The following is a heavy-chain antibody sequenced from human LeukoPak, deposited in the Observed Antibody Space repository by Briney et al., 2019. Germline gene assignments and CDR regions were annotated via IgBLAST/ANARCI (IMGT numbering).Heavy chain of an antibody. Sequence: GASVKVSCKASGYTFTSYGISWVRQAPGQGLEWMGWISAYNGNTNYAQKLQGRVTMTTDTSTSTAYMELRSLGSDDTAVYYCARVDSSSWSPPFDPWGQGTLVTVSS. CDR2: ISAYNGNT. J-gene: IGHJ5*02. D-gene: IGHD6-13*01. CDR3: ARVDSSSWSPPFDP. CDR1: GYTFTSYG. V-gene: IGHV1-18*01.